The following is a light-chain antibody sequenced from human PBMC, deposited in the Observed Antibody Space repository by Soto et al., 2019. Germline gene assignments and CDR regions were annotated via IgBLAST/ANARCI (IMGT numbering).Light chain of an antibody. V-gene: IGLV2-14*01. CDR3: SSYTSSSTYV. CDR2: DVS. Sequence: QSALTQPASVSGSPGQSITISCTGTGSDVGGYNYVSWYQQHPGKAPKLMIYDVSSRPSGVSNRFSGSKSGNTASLTISGLQAEDEADYYFSSYTSSSTYVFGTGTKVTVL. CDR1: GSDVGGYNY. J-gene: IGLJ1*01.